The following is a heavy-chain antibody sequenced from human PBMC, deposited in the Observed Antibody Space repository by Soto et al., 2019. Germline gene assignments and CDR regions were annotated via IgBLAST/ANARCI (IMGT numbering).Heavy chain of an antibody. CDR1: GFTFSSYA. Sequence: GGSLRLSCAASGFTFSSYAMHWVRQAPGKGLEWVAVISYDGSNKYYADSVKGRFTISRDNSKNTLYLQMNSLRAEDTAVYYCARDKRRGAAAGPGVMDVWGQGTTVTVSS. CDR2: ISYDGSNK. J-gene: IGHJ6*02. D-gene: IGHD6-13*01. CDR3: ARDKRRGAAAGPGVMDV. V-gene: IGHV3-30-3*01.